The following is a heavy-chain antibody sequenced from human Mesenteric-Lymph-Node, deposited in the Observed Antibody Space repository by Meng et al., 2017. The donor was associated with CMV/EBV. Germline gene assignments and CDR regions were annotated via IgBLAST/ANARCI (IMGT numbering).Heavy chain of an antibody. V-gene: IGHV4-34*01. D-gene: IGHD3-22*01. Sequence: SATLSLPCAVYGGSFSGYYWTWLRQAPGKRLQWIGDIDHSGSTNYNPSLKSRLTISVDTSKNEFFLKLTSVTAADTAVYYCARQSSSYSQPLDYWGQGTLVTVSS. CDR1: GGSFSGYY. CDR2: IDHSGST. CDR3: ARQSSSYSQPLDY. J-gene: IGHJ4*02.